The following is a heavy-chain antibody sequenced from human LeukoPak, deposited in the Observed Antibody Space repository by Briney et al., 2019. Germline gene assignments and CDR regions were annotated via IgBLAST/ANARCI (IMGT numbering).Heavy chain of an antibody. CDR2: ISGHGGTT. V-gene: IGHV3-43*02. D-gene: IGHD3-22*01. Sequence: GGSLRPSCVASGFIFGSYAMHLVRQAPGNGLEWVSFISGHGGTTYYVDSVKGRFAISRDNTNNSLYLEMNRLTTEDTALYYCAKLEVVPDPWADALDIWGQGTMVTVSS. CDR1: GFIFGSYA. J-gene: IGHJ3*02. CDR3: AKLEVVPDPWADALDI.